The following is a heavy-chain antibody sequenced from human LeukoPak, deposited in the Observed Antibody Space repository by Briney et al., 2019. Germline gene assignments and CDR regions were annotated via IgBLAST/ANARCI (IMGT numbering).Heavy chain of an antibody. V-gene: IGHV3-15*01. Sequence: GGSLRLSCAASGLTFSNAWMSWVRQAPGKGLEWVGRIKSKIDGETTDYAAPVKGRFTISRDNSKNTLYLQMNSLRAEDTAVYYCAKGDYGDWIDYWGQGTLVTVSS. J-gene: IGHJ4*02. CDR3: AKGDYGDWIDY. CDR2: IKSKIDGETT. CDR1: GLTFSNAW. D-gene: IGHD4-17*01.